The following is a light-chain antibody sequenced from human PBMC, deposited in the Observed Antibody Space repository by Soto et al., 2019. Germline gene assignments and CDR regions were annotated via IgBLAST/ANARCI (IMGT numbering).Light chain of an antibody. Sequence: NQMTQSPSSLSASVGDRVTITCQARQDISNNLNWYQHKPGKAPKLLIYEASELEMGVPTRFSGSGFGTDFTFTISSLQPEDVATYYCQQYDSLFTFGPGTKVDLK. CDR3: QQYDSLFT. CDR1: QDISNN. V-gene: IGKV1-33*01. J-gene: IGKJ3*01. CDR2: EAS.